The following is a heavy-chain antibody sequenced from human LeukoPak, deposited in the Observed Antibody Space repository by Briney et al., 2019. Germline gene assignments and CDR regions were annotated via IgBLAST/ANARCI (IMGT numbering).Heavy chain of an antibody. J-gene: IGHJ4*02. CDR1: GFTFSTYA. CDR3: AKDRIVLTVYAFDS. CDR2: IRPDGDRT. D-gene: IGHD2-8*01. V-gene: IGHV3-23*01. Sequence: PGGSLRLSCAASGFTFSTYAITWVRQGPGKGLEWVSAIRPDGDRTYYANSVRGRFTISRDNSKDTVYLQINGLRVEDTAVYYCAKDRIVLTVYAFDSWGQGSLVTVSS.